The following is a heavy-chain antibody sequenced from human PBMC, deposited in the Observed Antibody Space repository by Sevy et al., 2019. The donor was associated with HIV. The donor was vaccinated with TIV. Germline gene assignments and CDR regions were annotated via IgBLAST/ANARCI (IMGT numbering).Heavy chain of an antibody. CDR1: GFTFSSYA. Sequence: GGSLRLSCAASGFTFSSYAMHWVRQAPGKGLEWVAVISYDGSNKYYADSVKGRFTISRDNSKNTLYLQMNSLRAEDTAVYYCARVAGPQTGPVYFDYWGQGTLVTVSS. CDR2: ISYDGSNK. V-gene: IGHV3-30-3*01. J-gene: IGHJ4*02. D-gene: IGHD1-1*01. CDR3: ARVAGPQTGPVYFDY.